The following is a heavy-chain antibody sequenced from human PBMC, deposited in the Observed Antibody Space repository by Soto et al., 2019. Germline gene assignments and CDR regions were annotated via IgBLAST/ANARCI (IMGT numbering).Heavy chain of an antibody. CDR3: GRGRGYSNAWGSYYSGMDV. J-gene: IGHJ6*02. D-gene: IGHD6-19*01. Sequence: QVQLQQWGAGLLKPSETLSLTCAIYGGSFSNYYWNWIRQPPGKGLEWMGKIKHNGSTNYSPSLKSRLTKTVDTSKNQFSQKLNYVTAADTAVYFCGRGRGYSNAWGSYYSGMDVWGQGTTVTVSS. CDR1: GGSFSNYY. CDR2: IKHNGST. V-gene: IGHV4-34*01.